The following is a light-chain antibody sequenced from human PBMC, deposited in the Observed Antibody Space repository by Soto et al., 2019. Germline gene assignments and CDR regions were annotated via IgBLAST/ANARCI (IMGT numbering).Light chain of an antibody. V-gene: IGLV2-23*01. CDR3: CSYAGSSTYVV. CDR2: EGS. CDR1: SSDXGSYNL. J-gene: IGLJ2*01. Sequence: QSALTQPASVSGSPGQSITISXXGTSSDXGSYNLVSWYQQHPGKAPKLMIYEGSKRPSGVSNRFSGSKSGNTASLTISGLQAEDEADYYCCSYAGSSTYVVFGGGTQLTVL.